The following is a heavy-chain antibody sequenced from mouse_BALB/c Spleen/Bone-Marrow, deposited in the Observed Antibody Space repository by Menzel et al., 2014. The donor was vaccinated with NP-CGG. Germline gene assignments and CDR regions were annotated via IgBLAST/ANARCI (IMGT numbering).Heavy chain of an antibody. Sequence: EVQGVESGGGLVQPKGSLKLSCAASGFTFNTYAMNWDRQAPGKGLEWVARIRSKSNNYATYYADSVKDRFTISRDDSQSMLYLQMNNLKTEDTAMYYCVRQNYDYAWFAYWGQGTLVTVSA. J-gene: IGHJ3*01. V-gene: IGHV10-1*02. CDR1: GFTFNTYA. D-gene: IGHD2-4*01. CDR3: VRQNYDYAWFAY. CDR2: IRSKSNNYAT.